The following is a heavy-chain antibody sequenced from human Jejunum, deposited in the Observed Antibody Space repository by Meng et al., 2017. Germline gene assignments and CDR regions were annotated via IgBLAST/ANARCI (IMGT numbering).Heavy chain of an antibody. CDR1: GDSITSSNW. CDR2: IFHTGST. CDR3: ARALGTYGTFFDY. J-gene: IGHJ4*02. V-gene: IGHV4-4*02. D-gene: IGHD2-8*01. Sequence: QVQLAGSGPGLVKPSGTLSLTCAVSGDSITSSNWWSWVRQPPGKGLEWIGEIFHTGSTNYNPSLRSRLTISVDKSKNQFSLKLSSVTAADTAVYYCARALGTYGTFFDYWGQGTLVTVSS.